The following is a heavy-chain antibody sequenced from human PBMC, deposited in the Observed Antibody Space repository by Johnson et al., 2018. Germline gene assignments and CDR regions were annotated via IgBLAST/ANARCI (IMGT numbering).Heavy chain of an antibody. CDR1: GGSISNYY. V-gene: IGHV4-59*01. Sequence: QVQLQESGPGLVRPSETLSLTCTVSGGSISNYYWSWIREPPGKGLEWVGYVYYSGSTTYNPSLTSRVTISVDTSRNQFSLRLSSVTAADTAIYYCARSIGFSITWYAFEIWGHGTMVTVSS. J-gene: IGHJ3*02. D-gene: IGHD6-13*01. CDR3: ARSIGFSITWYAFEI. CDR2: VYYSGST.